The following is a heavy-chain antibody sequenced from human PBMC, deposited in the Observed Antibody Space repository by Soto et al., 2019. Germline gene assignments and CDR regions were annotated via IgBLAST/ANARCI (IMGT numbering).Heavy chain of an antibody. CDR2: IYYSGST. CDR1: GDSISAYS. D-gene: IGHD6-13*01. V-gene: IGHV4-59*08. CDR3: ARHGGSSSWYYYFDYYGMDV. J-gene: IGHJ6*02. Sequence: SETLSLTCTVSGDSISAYSWSWVRQPPGKGLEWIGYIYYSGSTNYNPSLKSRVTISVDTSKNQFSLKLSSVTAADTAVYYCARHGGSSSWYYYFDYYGMDVWGQGTTVT.